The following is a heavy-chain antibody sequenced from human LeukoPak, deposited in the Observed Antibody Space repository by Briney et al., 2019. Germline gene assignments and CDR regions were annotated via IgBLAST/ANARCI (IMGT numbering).Heavy chain of an antibody. J-gene: IGHJ3*02. CDR1: GFTFSSYS. CDR3: ARQGTASPTAAFDI. Sequence: GGSLRLSCAASGFTFSSYSMDWVRQAPGKGLEWVSSISSSSSYIYYADSVKGRFTISRDNAKNSLYLQMNSLRAEDTAVYYCARQGTASPTAAFDIWGQGTMVTVSS. V-gene: IGHV3-21*01. CDR2: ISSSSSYI. D-gene: IGHD2-21*02.